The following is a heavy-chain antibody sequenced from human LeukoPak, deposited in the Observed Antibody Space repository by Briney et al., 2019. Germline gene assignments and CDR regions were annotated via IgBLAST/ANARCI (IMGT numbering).Heavy chain of an antibody. CDR3: ARHYGP. CDR2: IYYSGST. CDR1: GGSISGSSYY. J-gene: IGHJ4*02. V-gene: IGHV4-39*01. Sequence: SETLSLTCTVSGGSISGSSYYWGWIRQPPGKGLGWIGSIYYSGSTYYNPSLKSRVTISVDTSKNQFSLKLNSVTATDTDVYYCARHYGPWGQGTLVTVSS. D-gene: IGHD3-10*01.